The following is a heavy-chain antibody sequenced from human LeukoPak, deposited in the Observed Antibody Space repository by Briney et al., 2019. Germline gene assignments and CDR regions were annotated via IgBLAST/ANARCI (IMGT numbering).Heavy chain of an antibody. CDR1: GYTFTSYG. CDR2: ISAYNGNT. J-gene: IGHJ6*02. CDR3: ARLPIYCGGDCPDYGMDV. V-gene: IGHV1-18*01. D-gene: IGHD2-21*02. Sequence: ASVKVSCKASGYTFTSYGISWVRQAPGQGLEWMGWISAYNGNTNYALKLQGRVTMTTDTSTSTAYMELRSLRSDDTAVYYCARLPIYCGGDCPDYGMDVWGQGTTVAVSS.